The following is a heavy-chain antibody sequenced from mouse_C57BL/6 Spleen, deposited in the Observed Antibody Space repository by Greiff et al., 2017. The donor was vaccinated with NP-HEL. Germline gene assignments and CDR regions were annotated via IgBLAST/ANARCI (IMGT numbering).Heavy chain of an antibody. Sequence: QVQLQQPGAELVKPGASVKLSCKASGYTFTSYWMHWVKQRPGQGLEWIGKIYPSSGGTNYNEKFKGKATLTADKSSSTAYMQLSSLTSEDSAVYCGARGEVGLAYWGQGTTVTVSS. D-gene: IGHD3-3*01. V-gene: IGHV1-72*01. CDR1: GYTFTSYW. CDR2: IYPSSGGT. J-gene: IGHJ2*01. CDR3: ARGEVGLAY.